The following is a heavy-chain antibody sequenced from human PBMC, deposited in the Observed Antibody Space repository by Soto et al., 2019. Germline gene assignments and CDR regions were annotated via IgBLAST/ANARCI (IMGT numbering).Heavy chain of an antibody. V-gene: IGHV1-8*02. CDR2: MNPNSGNT. Sequence: ASVKVSCRASGYTFTSYGISWVRQAPGQGLEWMGWMNPNSGNTGYAQKFQGRVTMTRNTSISTAYMELSSLRSEDTAVYYCARGQEYLGAFDIWGQGTRVTVSS. J-gene: IGHJ3*02. CDR3: ARGQEYLGAFDI. CDR1: GYTFTSYG.